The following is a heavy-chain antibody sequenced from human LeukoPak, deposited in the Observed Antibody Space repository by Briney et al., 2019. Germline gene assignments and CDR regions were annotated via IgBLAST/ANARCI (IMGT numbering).Heavy chain of an antibody. CDR3: AKGYCRGNSCYDDRGAFDY. CDR2: IYHSGST. CDR1: GYSISSGNY. Sequence: SETLSLTCSVSGYSISSGNYWGWIRLPPGKGLQWIGSIYHSGSTYYNPSLRSRVTISVDTSKNQFSLKLSSVTAADTAVYYCAKGYCRGNSCYDDRGAFDYWGQGTLVTVSS. V-gene: IGHV4-38-2*02. D-gene: IGHD2-2*01. J-gene: IGHJ4*02.